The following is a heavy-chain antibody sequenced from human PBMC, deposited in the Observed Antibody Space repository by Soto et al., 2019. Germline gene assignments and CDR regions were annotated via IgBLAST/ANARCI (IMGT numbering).Heavy chain of an antibody. Sequence: GGSLRLSCAASGFTFNTYAMHWVRQAPGKGLEWVALISDDGSNKYYADSVKGRITISRDNSKNTLYLQMNSLRAEDTAVYYCARGVGANIFDYWGQGTLVTVSS. J-gene: IGHJ4*02. CDR1: GFTFNTYA. CDR3: ARGVGANIFDY. CDR2: ISDDGSNK. V-gene: IGHV3-30-3*01. D-gene: IGHD1-26*01.